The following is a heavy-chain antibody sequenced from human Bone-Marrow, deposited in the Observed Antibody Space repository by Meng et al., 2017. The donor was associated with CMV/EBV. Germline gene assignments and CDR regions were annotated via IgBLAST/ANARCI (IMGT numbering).Heavy chain of an antibody. CDR2: INPNGANT. J-gene: IGHJ4*02. CDR1: GFAFSSIA. V-gene: IGHV3-64*02. CDR3: ARCSGAYSSGWSGGY. D-gene: IGHD6-19*01. Sequence: GGSLRLSCVASGFAFSSIAMHWVRQAPGKGLEFVSAINPNGANTYYADSVKGRFTISRDNSKNTLYLQMNSLRAEDTAVYYCARCSGAYSSGWSGGYWGQGTLVTVSS.